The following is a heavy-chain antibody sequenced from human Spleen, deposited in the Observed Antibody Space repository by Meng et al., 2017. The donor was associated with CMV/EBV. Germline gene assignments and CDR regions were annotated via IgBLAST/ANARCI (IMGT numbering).Heavy chain of an antibody. J-gene: IGHJ5*02. Sequence: GSIRGSGYYWGWVRQPPGKGLQWIGSIYFSGSTYYNPSFASRVTISVDTSKNQFSLKLTSVTAADTALYFCATDRTSVSAAARWVDPWGQGTLVTVSS. D-gene: IGHD6-13*01. V-gene: IGHV4-39*07. CDR1: GSIRGSGYY. CDR2: IYFSGST. CDR3: ATDRTSVSAAARWVDP.